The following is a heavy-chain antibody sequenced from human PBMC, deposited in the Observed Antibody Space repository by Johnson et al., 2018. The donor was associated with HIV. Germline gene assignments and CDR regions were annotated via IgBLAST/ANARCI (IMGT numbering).Heavy chain of an antibody. Sequence: EVLLLESGGGLAQPGGSLRLSCVGSGLTFSSYAMSWVRQAPGKGLEWVSAISASGGSTYYADSVKGRFTISRDNTNNTLLLQMNSLRADDTAVYYCAKDSTITIVGVVTSPYGFDVWGQGTMVTVSS. CDR1: GLTFSSYA. CDR2: ISASGGST. CDR3: AKDSTITIVGVVTSPYGFDV. J-gene: IGHJ3*01. D-gene: IGHD3-3*01. V-gene: IGHV3-23*01.